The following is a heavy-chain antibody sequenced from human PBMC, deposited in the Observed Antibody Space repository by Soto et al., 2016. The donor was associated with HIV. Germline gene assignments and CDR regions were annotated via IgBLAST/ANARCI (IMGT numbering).Heavy chain of an antibody. V-gene: IGHV1-69*10. J-gene: IGHJ6*03. CDR2: IIPILGIA. CDR1: GGTFSSYA. Sequence: QVQLVQSGAEVKKPGASVKVSCKASGGTFSSYAISWVRQAPGQGLEWMGGIIPILGIANYAQKFQGRVTITADKSTSTAYMELSSLRSEDTAVYYCARCIAAAGPYYYYMDVWGKGTTVTVSS. CDR3: ARCIAAAGPYYYYMDV. D-gene: IGHD6-13*01.